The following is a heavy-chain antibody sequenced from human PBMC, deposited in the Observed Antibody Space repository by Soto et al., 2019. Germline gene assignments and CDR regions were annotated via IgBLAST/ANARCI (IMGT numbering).Heavy chain of an antibody. J-gene: IGHJ1*01. CDR1: AYSFTSYW. V-gene: IGHV5-51*01. Sequence: SLKVSCNGSAYSFTSYWIGSVRQMRGKGLEWMEVIYLGYSDTRYSPSFEVQVTISADKSISTAYLQWSSLKASDTAMYYCARQTYCSSTSCYTVKSWRQGPLV. CDR2: IYLGYSDT. CDR3: ARQTYCSSTSCYTVKS. D-gene: IGHD2-2*02.